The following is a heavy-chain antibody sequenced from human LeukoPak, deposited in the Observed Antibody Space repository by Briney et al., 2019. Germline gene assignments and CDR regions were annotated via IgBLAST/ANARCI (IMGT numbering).Heavy chain of an antibody. CDR1: GGSMSDNC. V-gene: IGHV4-4*07. J-gene: IGHJ5*02. CDR3: ARDARDQWLVGINWFDP. CDR2: VFTIGTT. D-gene: IGHD6-19*01. Sequence: SETLSLTCSVSGGSMSDNCWSWIRQSAGRGLEWIGRVFTIGTTKYNPALESRVTMSADTSKNQFSLKLSSVTAADTAVYYCARDARDQWLVGINWFDPWGQGTLVTVSS.